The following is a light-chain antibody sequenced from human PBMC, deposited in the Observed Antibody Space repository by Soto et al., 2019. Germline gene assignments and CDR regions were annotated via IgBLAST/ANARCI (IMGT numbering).Light chain of an antibody. Sequence: EILLTQSPATLALSPGERATLSCRAGQSVSTYLAWYQQKPGQAPRLLIYGASTRATGIPARFSGSGSGTEFTLTISSLQSEDFEFYYCQQYNNWPRTFGQGTKVDIK. CDR1: QSVSTY. J-gene: IGKJ1*01. CDR3: QQYNNWPRT. CDR2: GAS. V-gene: IGKV3-15*01.